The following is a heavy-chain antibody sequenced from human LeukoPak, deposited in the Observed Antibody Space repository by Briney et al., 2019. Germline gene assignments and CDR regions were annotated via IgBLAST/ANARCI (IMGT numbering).Heavy chain of an antibody. V-gene: IGHV6-1*01. J-gene: IGHJ4*02. Sequence: SQTLSLTCAISGDSVSSNSAAWNWTRQSPSRGLEWLGRTYYRSKWYNDYAVSVKSRITINPDTSKNQFSLQLNSVTPEDTAVYYCARSFHSSGWHAGPDYWGQGTLVTVSS. CDR2: TYYRSKWYN. CDR3: ARSFHSSGWHAGPDY. D-gene: IGHD6-19*01. CDR1: GDSVSSNSAA.